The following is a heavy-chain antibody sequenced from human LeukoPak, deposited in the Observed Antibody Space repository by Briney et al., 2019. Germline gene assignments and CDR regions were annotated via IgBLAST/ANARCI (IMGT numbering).Heavy chain of an antibody. Sequence: GGSLRLSCAASGFTVSSNYMSWVRQAPGKGLEWVSIIYSGGSTFYADSVKGRFTISRDNSKNTLYLQMNSLRAEDTAVYYCATLGYSTSDHYWGQGTLVTVSS. CDR2: IYSGGST. V-gene: IGHV3-53*05. D-gene: IGHD5-18*01. CDR3: ATLGYSTSDHY. J-gene: IGHJ4*02. CDR1: GFTVSSNY.